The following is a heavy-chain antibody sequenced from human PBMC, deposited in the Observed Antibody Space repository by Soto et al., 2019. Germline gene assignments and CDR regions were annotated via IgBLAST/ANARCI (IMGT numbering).Heavy chain of an antibody. CDR1: GGSISSGDYY. CDR3: ARRDRSGFSYWLDP. V-gene: IGHV4-31*03. D-gene: IGHD3-22*01. Sequence: SETLSLTCTVSGGSISSGDYYWSWIRQHPGKGLEWIGTIYFSGTTYYNPSLKSRVTISVDTSKNQFSLNLSSVTAADTAVYYCARRDRSGFSYWLDPWGQGTLVTVSS. J-gene: IGHJ5*02. CDR2: IYFSGTT.